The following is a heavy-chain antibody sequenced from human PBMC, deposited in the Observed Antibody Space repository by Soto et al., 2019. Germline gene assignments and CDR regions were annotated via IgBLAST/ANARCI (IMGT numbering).Heavy chain of an antibody. V-gene: IGHV1-69*06. CDR1: GGTFSSYA. CDR2: IIPIFGTA. J-gene: IGHJ6*02. CDR3: AGRLRGRGSGCMDYYYGMDV. Sequence: SVKVSCKASGGTFSSYAISWVRQAPGQGLEWMGGIIPIFGTANYAQKFQGRVTITADKSTSTAYMELSSLRSEDTAVYYCAGRLRGRGSGCMDYYYGMDVWGQGTTVTVSS. D-gene: IGHD3-3*01.